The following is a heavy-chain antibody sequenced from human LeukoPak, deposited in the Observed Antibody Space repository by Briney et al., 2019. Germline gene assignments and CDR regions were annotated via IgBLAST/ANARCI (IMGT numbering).Heavy chain of an antibody. CDR1: GYSFTNYW. V-gene: IGHV5-51*01. CDR3: ARLHRGYVWGSYRRYYFDY. CDR2: IHSADSNT. Sequence: GESLKISCKDSGYSFTNYWIGWVRQMPGKGLDWMGIIHSADSNTKYSPSFQGQVTISADKSISTAYLQWSSLKASDTAMYYCARLHRGYVWGSYRRYYFDYWGQGTLDTVSS. J-gene: IGHJ4*02. D-gene: IGHD3-16*02.